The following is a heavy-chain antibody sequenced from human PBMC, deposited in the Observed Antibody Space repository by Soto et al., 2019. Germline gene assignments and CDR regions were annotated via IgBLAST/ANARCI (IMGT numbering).Heavy chain of an antibody. CDR1: GFAFSDHY. CDR3: VSSRSYDPFHV. CDR2: SRNKAYSYST. J-gene: IGHJ3*01. Sequence: EVQLVESGGDLVQPGGSLRLSCAASGFAFSDHYMGWVRQAPGKGLEWVGRSRNKAYSYSTEYAASVKGRFTISIYDLQNSLYLQLNSMKTEDTAVYYCVSSRSYDPFHVWGQGTMVTVSS. V-gene: IGHV3-72*01.